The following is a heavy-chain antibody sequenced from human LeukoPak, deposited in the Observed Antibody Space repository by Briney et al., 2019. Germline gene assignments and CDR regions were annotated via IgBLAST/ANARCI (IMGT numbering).Heavy chain of an antibody. CDR1: GYSLTTYW. D-gene: IGHD6-19*01. J-gene: IGHJ4*02. CDR3: ATPQVSGWNFDY. CDR2: INPGDSDT. Sequence: GESLKISCKGSGYSLTTYWIGWVRQMPGKGLEYMGIINPGDSDTRYSPSFQGQVTISVDKSISTAYLQWSSLKASDTAMYYCATPQVSGWNFDYWGQGTLVTVSS. V-gene: IGHV5-51*01.